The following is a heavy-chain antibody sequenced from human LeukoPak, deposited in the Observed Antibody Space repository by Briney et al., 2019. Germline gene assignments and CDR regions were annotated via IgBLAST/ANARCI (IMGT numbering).Heavy chain of an antibody. D-gene: IGHD1-26*01. J-gene: IGHJ4*02. CDR1: GGSISSGGYY. V-gene: IGHV4-31*03. CDR2: IYYSGST. CDR3: ARVRSGGYFPHRIDY. Sequence: SETLSLTCTVSGGSISSGGYYWSWIRQHPGKGLEWIGYIYYSGSTYYNPSLKSRVTISVDTSKNQFSLKLSSATAADTAVYYCARVRSGGYFPHRIDYWGQGTLVTVSS.